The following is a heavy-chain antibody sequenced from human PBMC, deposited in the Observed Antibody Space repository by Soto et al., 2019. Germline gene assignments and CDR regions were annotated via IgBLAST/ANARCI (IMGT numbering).Heavy chain of an antibody. CDR3: VRDSGGYTFDY. J-gene: IGHJ4*02. V-gene: IGHV3-13*04. D-gene: IGHD1-26*01. CDR1: GFTFSSYD. CDR2: IGAAGDT. Sequence: GSLRLSCAASGFTFSSYDMHWVRQAPGKGLEWVSAIGAAGDTYYPGSVKGRFTISRENAKNSLYLQMNSLRAGDTAVYYCVRDSGGYTFDYWGQGALVTVSS.